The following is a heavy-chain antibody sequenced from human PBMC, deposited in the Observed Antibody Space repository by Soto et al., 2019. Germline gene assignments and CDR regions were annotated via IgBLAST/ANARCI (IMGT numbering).Heavy chain of an antibody. D-gene: IGHD2-2*01. CDR2: ISHSGST. CDR3: ARGECSSNYCFTRWALDI. CDR1: GGSFSAYH. J-gene: IGHJ3*02. Sequence: QVQLQQWGAGLLKPSETLSLTCAVSGGSFSAYHWTWIRQTPGKGLEWIGEISHSGSTNYKPSLQSRVTISADPSKKQFSLNLTSMTAADSGVYYCARGECSSNYCFTRWALDIWGQGTVVTVSS. V-gene: IGHV4-34*01.